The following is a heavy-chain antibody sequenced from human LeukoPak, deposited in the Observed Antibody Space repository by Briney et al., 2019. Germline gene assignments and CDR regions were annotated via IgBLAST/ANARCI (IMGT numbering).Heavy chain of an antibody. CDR2: VYIGGTT. Sequence: GGSLRLSCVGSGFTVSSNYMNWVRQAPGKGLEWVSVVYIGGTTYYADSVKGRFTISRDNSKNTLYLQMNSLRAEDTAVYYCAKIGSSSPIDYWGQGTLVTVSP. V-gene: IGHV3-66*01. CDR3: AKIGSSSPIDY. CDR1: GFTVSSNY. D-gene: IGHD6-13*01. J-gene: IGHJ4*02.